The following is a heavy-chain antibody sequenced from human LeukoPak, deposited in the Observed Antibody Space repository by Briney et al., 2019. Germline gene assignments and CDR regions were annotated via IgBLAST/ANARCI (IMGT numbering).Heavy chain of an antibody. CDR2: IKQDGSEI. D-gene: IGHD2-15*01. CDR1: GFSFSSFW. Sequence: TGGSLRLSCAASGFSFSSFWMTWVRQTPGRGLEWVANIKQDGSEIYYVDSLKGRFIISRDNAKNSSYLQMNSLRAEDTAVYYCARSLGYCSGGSCYPFDCWGQGALVTVSS. J-gene: IGHJ4*02. CDR3: ARSLGYCSGGSCYPFDC. V-gene: IGHV3-7*04.